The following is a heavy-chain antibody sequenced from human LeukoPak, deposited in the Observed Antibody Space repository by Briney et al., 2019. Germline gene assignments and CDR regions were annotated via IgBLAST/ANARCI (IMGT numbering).Heavy chain of an antibody. V-gene: IGHV1-8*03. D-gene: IGHD3-22*01. CDR3: ARGDGYYDSSGYYSGEFDY. J-gene: IGHJ4*02. CDR1: GYTFTSYD. Sequence: ASVKVSCKASGYTFTSYDINWVRQAPGQGLEWMGWMKPKSGNTGYAQKFQGRVTITRNTSISTAYMEMSSLRSEDTAVYYCARGDGYYDSSGYYSGEFDYWGQGTLATVSS. CDR2: MKPKSGNT.